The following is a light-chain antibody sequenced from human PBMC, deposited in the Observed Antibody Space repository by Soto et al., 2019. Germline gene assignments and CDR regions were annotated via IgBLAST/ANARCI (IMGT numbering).Light chain of an antibody. Sequence: DIKMTQSPSTLSASVGDRVTISCRASQSVSNWLAWYQQKPGKAPKLLIYKASSLESGVPSRFSGSGSGTEFTLTISSLQPDDFATYYCQQYNYYWTFCQGTKVEIK. CDR1: QSVSNW. V-gene: IGKV1-5*03. CDR2: KAS. CDR3: QQYNYYWT. J-gene: IGKJ1*01.